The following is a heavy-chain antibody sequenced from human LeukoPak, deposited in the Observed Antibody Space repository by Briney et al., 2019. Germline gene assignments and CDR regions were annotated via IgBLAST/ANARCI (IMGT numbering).Heavy chain of an antibody. V-gene: IGHV3-11*01. D-gene: IGHD4/OR15-4a*01. Sequence: GGALRLSCAASRFSFSDHYMSWFRQAPGKGLGWVSYISSTGHIISYADSVKGRFTISRDNAKNSLLLQMNSLRAEDTAVYYCARESPVLGIDYWGQGTLVTVSS. J-gene: IGHJ4*02. CDR1: RFSFSDHY. CDR3: ARESPVLGIDY. CDR2: ISSTGHII.